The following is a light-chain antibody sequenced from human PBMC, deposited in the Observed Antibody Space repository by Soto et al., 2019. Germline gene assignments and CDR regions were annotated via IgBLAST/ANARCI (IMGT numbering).Light chain of an antibody. V-gene: IGKV1-5*01. CDR3: QRYNNPWT. CDR2: DAS. Sequence: DIQMTQSPSTLSASVGDRVTISCRASQTISTWLAWYQQKPGKAPKLLIYDASSLESGVPSRFSGSGSGTEFTLTISSLQPDDFAIYYCQRYNNPWTFGQGTKVDIK. CDR1: QTISTW. J-gene: IGKJ1*01.